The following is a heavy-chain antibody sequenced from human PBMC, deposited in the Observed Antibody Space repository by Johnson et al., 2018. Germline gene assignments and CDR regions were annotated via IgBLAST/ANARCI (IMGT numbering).Heavy chain of an antibody. J-gene: IGHJ6*03. CDR3: VKAGAYYYYYMDV. Sequence: QLVQSVGGLVQPGRSLRLSCAAFGFTFDDYAMHWVRQAPGKGLEWVSSIHWNSGSIDYADSVKGRFAISRDIAKNSLYLQMNSLRAEDTALYYCVKAGAYYYYYMDVWGKGTTVTVSS. V-gene: IGHV3-9*01. CDR2: IHWNSGSI. D-gene: IGHD1-14*01. CDR1: GFTFDDYA.